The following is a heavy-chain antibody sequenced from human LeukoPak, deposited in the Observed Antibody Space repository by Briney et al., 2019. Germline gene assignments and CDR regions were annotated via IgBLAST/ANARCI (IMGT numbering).Heavy chain of an antibody. V-gene: IGHV1-2*02. J-gene: IGHJ6*03. Sequence: ASVKVSCKASGYTFTGYYMHWVRQAPGQGLGWMGWINPNSGGTNYAQKFQGRVTMTRDTSISTAYMELSRLRSDDTAVYYCARGGFYDILTGYYPYYYYMDVWGKGTTVTISS. CDR2: INPNSGGT. CDR3: ARGGFYDILTGYYPYYYYMDV. D-gene: IGHD3-9*01. CDR1: GYTFTGYY.